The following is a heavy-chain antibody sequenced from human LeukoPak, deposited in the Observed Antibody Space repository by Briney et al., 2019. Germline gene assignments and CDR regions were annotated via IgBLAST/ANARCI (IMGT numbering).Heavy chain of an antibody. CDR1: GFTFDDYV. Sequence: GGSLRLSGAASGFTFDDYVMSWVRQAPGKGLEWVTGINWNGGSTGYADSVKGRFTISRDNAKNSLYLQMNSLRAEDTALYYCARGTLKAAATDFDYWGQGTLVTVSS. D-gene: IGHD6-13*01. CDR3: ARGTLKAAATDFDY. CDR2: INWNGGST. J-gene: IGHJ4*02. V-gene: IGHV3-20*04.